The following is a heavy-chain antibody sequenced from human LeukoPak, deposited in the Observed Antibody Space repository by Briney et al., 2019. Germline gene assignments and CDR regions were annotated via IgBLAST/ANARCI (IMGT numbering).Heavy chain of an antibody. J-gene: IGHJ4*02. CDR2: IYYSGST. D-gene: IGHD2-15*01. Sequence: SETLSLTCTVSGVSISSYYWSWIRQPPGKGLEWIGYIYYSGSTNYSPSLKSRVTISVDTSKNQFSLKLSSVTAADTAVYYCARGGGSSDYWGQGTLVTVSS. CDR3: ARGGGSSDY. CDR1: GVSISSYY. V-gene: IGHV4-59*01.